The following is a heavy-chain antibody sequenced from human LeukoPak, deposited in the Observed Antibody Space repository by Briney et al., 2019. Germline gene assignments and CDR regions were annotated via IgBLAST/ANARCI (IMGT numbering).Heavy chain of an antibody. CDR1: GGTFISYA. CDR2: IIPIFGTA. D-gene: IGHD3-10*01. Sequence: GASVKVSCKASGGTFISYAISWVRQAPGQGLEWMGGIIPIFGTANYAQKFQGRVTITRDTSASTAYMELSSLRSEDLAVYYCARGAKFRSYGSGTYYSSLPFDHWGQGTLVTVSS. V-gene: IGHV1-69*05. J-gene: IGHJ5*02. CDR3: ARGAKFRSYGSGTYYSSLPFDH.